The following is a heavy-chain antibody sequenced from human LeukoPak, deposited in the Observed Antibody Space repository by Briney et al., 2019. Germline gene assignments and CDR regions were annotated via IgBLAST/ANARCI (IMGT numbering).Heavy chain of an antibody. J-gene: IGHJ4*02. CDR3: ARDLSPAVKFYFDS. CDR2: IWYDGSNK. D-gene: IGHD6-19*01. V-gene: IGHV3-33*01. Sequence: GGSLRLSCAASGFTYSSCDRHWVRQAPGKGLEWVAFIWYDGSNKYYADSVKGRFTISRDNSKNTVYLQMNSLRVEDTAVYYCARDLSPAVKFYFDSWGQGTQVTVSS. CDR1: GFTYSSCD.